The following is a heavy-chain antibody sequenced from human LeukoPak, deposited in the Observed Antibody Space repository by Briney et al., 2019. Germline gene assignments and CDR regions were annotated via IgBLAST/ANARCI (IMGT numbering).Heavy chain of an antibody. CDR1: GFTFSSYG. J-gene: IGHJ4*02. CDR2: IRYDGSNK. V-gene: IGHV3-30*02. CDR3: AKVEYYDSSGYYPLFY. D-gene: IGHD3-22*01. Sequence: GGSLRLSCAASGFTFSSYGMHWVRQAPGKGLEWVAFIRYDGSNKYYADSVKGRFTISRDNSKNTLYLQMNSLRAEDTAVYYCAKVEYYDSSGYYPLFYWGQGTLVTVSS.